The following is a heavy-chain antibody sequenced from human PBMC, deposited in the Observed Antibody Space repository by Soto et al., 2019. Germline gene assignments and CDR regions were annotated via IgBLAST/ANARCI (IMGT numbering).Heavy chain of an antibody. CDR2: ISTTSTYI. J-gene: IGHJ6*02. Sequence: PGGSLRLSYAASGFTFSWDAMNWVRQAPGKGLEWVSSISTTSTYIYYADSVKGRFTISRDNANNSLHLQMNSLRAEDTAVYYCVRDYVMDVWGQGTTVTVSS. V-gene: IGHV3-21*01. CDR3: VRDYVMDV. CDR1: GFTFSWDA. D-gene: IGHD3-10*02.